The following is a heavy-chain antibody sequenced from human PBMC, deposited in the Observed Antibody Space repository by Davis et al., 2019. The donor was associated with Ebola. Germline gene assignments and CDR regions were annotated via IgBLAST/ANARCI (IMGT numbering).Heavy chain of an antibody. CDR2: IRNKANTYTI. CDR3: ATGSGSTGWRAFHY. J-gene: IGHJ4*02. Sequence: GESLKISCAASGFTFSDSAVHWVRQAPGKGLEWVARIRNKANTYTIEYAASVKGRFTISRDDSRNSLYLQMNSLNTDDTAVYHCATGSGSTGWRAFHYWGQGTLVTVSS. V-gene: IGHV3-72*01. D-gene: IGHD6-19*01. CDR1: GFTFSDSA.